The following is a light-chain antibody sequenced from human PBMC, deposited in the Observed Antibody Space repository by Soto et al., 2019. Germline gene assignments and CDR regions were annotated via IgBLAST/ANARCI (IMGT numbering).Light chain of an antibody. CDR3: KQYKEWPPFT. J-gene: IGKJ5*01. CDR1: QSVTSSN. Sequence: EIVLTQSPGTLSLSPGERGILSCRASQSVTSSNVAWYQQKPGQAPRLLILGASTRATGIPARFSGSGSGTEFTLSISSLQSEDFAVYYCKQYKEWPPFTFGQGTRLEIK. CDR2: GAS. V-gene: IGKV3-15*01.